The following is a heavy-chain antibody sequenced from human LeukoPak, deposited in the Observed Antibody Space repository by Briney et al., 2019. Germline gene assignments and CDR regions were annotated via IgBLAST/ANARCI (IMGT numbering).Heavy chain of an antibody. V-gene: IGHV3-23*01. CDR3: ARIDGSDDY. D-gene: IGHD5-24*01. J-gene: IGHJ4*02. CDR2: ISSSGGIT. CDR1: GFTFSSSA. Sequence: GGSLRLSCAASGFTFSSSAMSWVRQAPGKGLEWVSAISSSGGITYYADSVKGRFTISRDNSKNTLYLQMNSLTADDTAVYYCARIDGSDDYWGQGTLVTVSS.